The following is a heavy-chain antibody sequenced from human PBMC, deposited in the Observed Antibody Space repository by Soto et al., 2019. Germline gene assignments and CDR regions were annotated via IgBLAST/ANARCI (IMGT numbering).Heavy chain of an antibody. CDR2: ISGSGGST. V-gene: IGHV3-23*01. CDR1: GFTFSSYA. CDR3: AKGSGYCSGGSCHGRYFDY. D-gene: IGHD2-15*01. J-gene: IGHJ4*02. Sequence: GGSLRLSCAASGFTFSSYAMSWVRQAPGKGLEWVSAISGSGGSTYYADSVKGRFTISRDNSKNTLYLQMNSLRAEDTAVYYCAKGSGYCSGGSCHGRYFDYWGQGTLVTVSS.